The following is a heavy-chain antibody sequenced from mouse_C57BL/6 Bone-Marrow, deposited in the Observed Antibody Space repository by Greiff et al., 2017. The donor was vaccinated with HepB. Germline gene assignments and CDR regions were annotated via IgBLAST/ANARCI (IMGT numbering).Heavy chain of an antibody. Sequence: VQLKQSGPVLVKPGASVKMSCKASGYTFTDYYMNWVKQSHGKSLEWIGVINPYNGGTSYNQKFKGKATLTVDKSSSTAYMELNSLTSEDSAVYYCARSGSLYFDYWGQGTTLTVSS. CDR3: ARSGSLYFDY. D-gene: IGHD1-1*01. J-gene: IGHJ2*01. V-gene: IGHV1-19*01. CDR2: INPYNGGT. CDR1: GYTFTDYY.